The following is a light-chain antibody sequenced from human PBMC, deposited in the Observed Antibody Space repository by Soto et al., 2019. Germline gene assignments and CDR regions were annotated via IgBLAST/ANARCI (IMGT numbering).Light chain of an antibody. J-gene: IGLJ1*01. CDR1: SSDVGSFNY. V-gene: IGLV2-14*01. CDR2: EVT. CDR3: VSYATSTTLYV. Sequence: QSALTQTASVSGSPGQSITISCTATSSDVGSFNYVSWYQHHPGKAPKLMIYEVTSRPSGVSNRFSGSKSGNTASLTISGLQAEDEADYYCVSYATSTTLYVFGSGTKLTVL.